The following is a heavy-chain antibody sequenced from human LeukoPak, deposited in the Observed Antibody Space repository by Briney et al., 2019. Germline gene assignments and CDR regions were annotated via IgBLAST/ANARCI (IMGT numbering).Heavy chain of an antibody. D-gene: IGHD3-10*01. CDR2: INPKTGGT. V-gene: IGHV1-2*02. Sequence: ASVTVSCKASGYTFTDSYMHWVRQAPGQGLEWMGWINPKTGGTNYAQRFQGRVTITRDTSIRTAYMELNSLRSDDTAVYYCARDGRLTIFVRGIITEGSPPKNRGQGTLVTVSS. CDR1: GYTFTDSY. CDR3: ARDGRLTIFVRGIITEGSPPKN. J-gene: IGHJ4*02.